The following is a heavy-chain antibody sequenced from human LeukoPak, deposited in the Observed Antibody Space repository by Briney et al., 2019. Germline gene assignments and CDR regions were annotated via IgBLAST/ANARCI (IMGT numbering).Heavy chain of an antibody. CDR1: GYAFTSYD. Sequence: ASVKVSCKASGYAFTSYDINWVRQAPGQGLEWMGWMNPNSGNTGYAQKFQGRVTMTRNTSISTAYMELSSLRSEDTAVYYCARCPPSGSYACVHWGQGTLVTVSS. V-gene: IGHV1-8*01. CDR3: ARCPPSGSYACVH. J-gene: IGHJ4*02. CDR2: MNPNSGNT. D-gene: IGHD1-26*01.